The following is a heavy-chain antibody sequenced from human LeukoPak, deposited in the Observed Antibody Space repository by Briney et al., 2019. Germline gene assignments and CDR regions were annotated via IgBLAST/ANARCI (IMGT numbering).Heavy chain of an antibody. J-gene: IGHJ6*02. CDR3: ARGPIHLWLYYGMDL. V-gene: IGHV3-49*04. D-gene: IGHD5-18*01. CDR2: IRSEAYGGTT. Sequence: CLRRAPTSSRFTFGDHGTCWVRQAPGKGLEWVGFIRSEAYGGTTEYAASVKGRFTISRDDSRGIAYLQMNSLKTEDTALYYCARGPIHLWLYYGMDLWGQGTTVTVSS. CDR1: RFTFGDHG.